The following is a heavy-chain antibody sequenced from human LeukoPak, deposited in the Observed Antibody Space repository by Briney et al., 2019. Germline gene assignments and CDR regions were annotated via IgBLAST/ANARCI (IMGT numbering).Heavy chain of an antibody. CDR1: GGTFSSYA. D-gene: IGHD2-2*01. CDR2: IIPIFGTA. V-gene: IGHV1-69*06. CDR3: AVRYCSSTSCYSNDAFDI. J-gene: IGHJ3*02. Sequence: GASVKVSCKASGGTFSSYAISWVRQAPGQGLEWMGGIIPIFGTANYAQKFQGRVTTTADKSTSTAYMELSGLRSEDTAVYYCAVRYCSSTSCYSNDAFDIWGQGTMVTVSS.